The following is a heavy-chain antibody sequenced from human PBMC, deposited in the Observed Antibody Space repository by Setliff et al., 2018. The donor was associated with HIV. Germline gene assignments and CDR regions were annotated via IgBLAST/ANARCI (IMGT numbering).Heavy chain of an antibody. D-gene: IGHD4-4*01. CDR2: INHSGST. J-gene: IGHJ5*01. CDR3: AAPRGMTTIFDF. CDR1: GGSFSGYY. Sequence: SETLSLTCAVYGGSFSGYYWSWIRQPPGKGLEWIGEINHSGSTNYNPSLKSRVTISVDTSKNQFSLKLSSVTAADTAVYYCAAPRGMTTIFDFWGQGTLVTVSS. V-gene: IGHV4-34*01.